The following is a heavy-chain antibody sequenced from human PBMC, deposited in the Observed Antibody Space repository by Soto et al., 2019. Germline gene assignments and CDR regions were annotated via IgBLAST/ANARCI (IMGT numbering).Heavy chain of an antibody. CDR1: GASISSNNW. Sequence: QVQLQESGPGLVKPSGTLSLTCVVSGASISSNNWWSWVRQPPGKGLEWIGEVHHSGCTNYNPALKSRVTVSVDKSKHQFSLNLNSVTAADTAVYYCARLYGDDEDYWGQGTLVTVSS. D-gene: IGHD4-17*01. CDR3: ARLYGDDEDY. J-gene: IGHJ4*02. CDR2: VHHSGCT. V-gene: IGHV4-4*02.